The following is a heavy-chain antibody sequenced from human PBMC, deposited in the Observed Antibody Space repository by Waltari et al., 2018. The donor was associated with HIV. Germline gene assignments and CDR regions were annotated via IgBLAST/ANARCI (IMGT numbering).Heavy chain of an antibody. J-gene: IGHJ4*02. V-gene: IGHV3-15*01. Sequence: EVQLVESGGGLVKHGGSLRLSCAASGVSFSDVWLNWVRQAPGQGLEWVGQIKSKTEGWTTDYAAPVKGRFTISRDDSKNMLFLEMNSLNTDDTASYYCTVGKSSGYYLGQGTLVTVSS. D-gene: IGHD3-22*01. CDR2: IKSKTEGWTT. CDR1: GVSFSDVW. CDR3: TVGKSSGYY.